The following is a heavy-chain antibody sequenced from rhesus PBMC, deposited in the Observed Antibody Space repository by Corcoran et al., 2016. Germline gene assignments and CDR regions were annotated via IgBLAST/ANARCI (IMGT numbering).Heavy chain of an antibody. CDR2: INPYKGNT. CDR3: ARSYGSSYWVDY. CDR1: GYTFTDYY. Sequence: QVQLVQSGAEVKKPGSSVKVSCKASGYTFTDYYMHWVRQAPRQGLEWRGWINPYKGNTKYAQKFQGRVTVTRDTSTSTAYMELSSLRSEDTAVYYCARSYGSSYWVDYWGQGVLVTVSS. V-gene: IGHV1S2*01. J-gene: IGHJ4*01. D-gene: IGHD4-29*01.